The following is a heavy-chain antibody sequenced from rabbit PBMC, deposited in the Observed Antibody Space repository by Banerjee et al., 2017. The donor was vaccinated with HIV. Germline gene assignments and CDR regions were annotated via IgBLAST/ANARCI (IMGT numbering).Heavy chain of an antibody. CDR1: GFSFSNKYV. CDR3: ARTGATGIGFDL. D-gene: IGHD7-1*01. CDR2: INTSSGNT. J-gene: IGHJ4*01. V-gene: IGHV1S45*01. Sequence: QEQLEESGGDLVKPEGSLTLTCTASGFSFSNKYVMCWVRQAPGKGLEWIACINTSSGNTVYANWAKGRFAISKTSSTTVTLQMTSLTAADTATYFCARTGATGIGFDLWGPGTLVTVS.